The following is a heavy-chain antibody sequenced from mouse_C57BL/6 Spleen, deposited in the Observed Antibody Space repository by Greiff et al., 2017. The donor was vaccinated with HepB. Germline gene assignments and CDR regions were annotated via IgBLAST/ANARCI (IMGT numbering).Heavy chain of an antibody. D-gene: IGHD2-3*01. CDR1: GYTFTSYG. J-gene: IGHJ4*01. CDR3: AREDGYYAMDY. V-gene: IGHV1-81*01. CDR2: IYPRSGNT. Sequence: VQRVESGAELARPGASVKLSCKASGYTFTSYGISWVKQRTGQGLEWIGEIYPRSGNTYYNEKFKGKATLTADKSSSTAYMELRSLTSEDSAVYFCAREDGYYAMDYWGQGTSVTVSS.